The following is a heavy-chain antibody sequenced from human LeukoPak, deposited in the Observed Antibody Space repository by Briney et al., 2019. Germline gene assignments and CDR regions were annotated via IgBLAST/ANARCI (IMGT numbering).Heavy chain of an antibody. Sequence: GGSLRLSCAASGFTSSSYSMNWVRQAPGEGLEWVSSISTSSSYIYYADSVKGRFTISRDNAKNSLYLQMNSLRAEDTAVYYCARRGIAATHYYFDYWGQGTLVTVSS. CDR3: ARRGIAATHYYFDY. D-gene: IGHD2-15*01. J-gene: IGHJ4*02. CDR1: GFTSSSYS. V-gene: IGHV3-21*01. CDR2: ISTSSSYI.